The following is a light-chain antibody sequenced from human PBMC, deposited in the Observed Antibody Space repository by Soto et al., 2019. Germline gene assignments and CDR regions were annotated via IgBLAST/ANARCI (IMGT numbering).Light chain of an antibody. CDR2: AAS. Sequence: DIQMTQSPSILSASVGDRVTIACRASQSIRRWLAWYQQKPGKAPKLLIYAASTLQSGVPSRFSGSGSGTDFTLTISCLQSEDFATYYCQQYYSYPPDFGGGTKVDIK. CDR1: QSIRRW. CDR3: QQYYSYPPD. V-gene: IGKV1-5*01. J-gene: IGKJ4*01.